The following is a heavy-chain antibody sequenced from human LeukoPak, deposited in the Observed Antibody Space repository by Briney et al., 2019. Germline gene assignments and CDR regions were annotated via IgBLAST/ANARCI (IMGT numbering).Heavy chain of an antibody. D-gene: IGHD6-13*01. CDR3: ARRSSSWKNWFDP. Sequence: SETLSLSCTVSGGSIDSNSWTWIRQPPGKGLEWIGYIYYSGTTNYNPSLKSRVTMSVDMSKNQFSLKLSSVTAADTAVYYCARRSSSWKNWFDPWGQGTLVTVSS. J-gene: IGHJ5*02. CDR1: GGSIDSNS. V-gene: IGHV4-59*01. CDR2: IYYSGTT.